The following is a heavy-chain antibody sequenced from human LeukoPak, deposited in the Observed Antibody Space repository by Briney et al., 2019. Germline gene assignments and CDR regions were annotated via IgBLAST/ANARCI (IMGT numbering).Heavy chain of an antibody. CDR2: VHLDGRT. Sequence: SETLSLTCGVSGGSISSTNWWTWDRQPPGKGLEWIGEVHLDGRTNYSPSLQSRLDMSVDFSENHISLKLTSVTAADTAVYYCAREGGPYRPLDYTGQGTLVTVSS. J-gene: IGHJ4*02. CDR1: GGSISSTNW. CDR3: AREGGPYRPLDY. V-gene: IGHV4-4*02.